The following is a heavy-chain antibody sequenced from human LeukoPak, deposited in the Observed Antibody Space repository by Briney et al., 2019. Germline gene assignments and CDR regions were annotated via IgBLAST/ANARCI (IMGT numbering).Heavy chain of an antibody. Sequence: PGGSLRLSCAASGFTFSGYSSMNWVRQAPGKGLEWVSSISSSSIYIYYADSVKGRFTISRDNSKNTLYLQMNSLRAEDTAVYYCAKEDLYYGSGSYWRQSDYWGQGTLVTVSS. V-gene: IGHV3-21*04. D-gene: IGHD3-10*01. J-gene: IGHJ4*02. CDR2: ISSSSIYI. CDR1: GFTFSGYSS. CDR3: AKEDLYYGSGSYWRQSDY.